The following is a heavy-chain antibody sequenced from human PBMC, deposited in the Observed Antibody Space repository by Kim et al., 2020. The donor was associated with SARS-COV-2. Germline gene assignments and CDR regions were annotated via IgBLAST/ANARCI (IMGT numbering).Heavy chain of an antibody. Sequence: GGSLRLSCAASGFTFSSYAMSWVRQAPGKGLEWVSAISGSGGITYYADSVKGRFTISRDNSKNTLYLQMNSLRAEDTAVYYCTKTPVLRLLEWLFPIYFDFWGLGPLDTVSS. J-gene: IGHJ4*02. CDR3: TKTPVLRLLEWLFPIYFDF. CDR1: GFTFSSYA. V-gene: IGHV3-23*01. CDR2: ISGSGGIT. D-gene: IGHD3-3*01.